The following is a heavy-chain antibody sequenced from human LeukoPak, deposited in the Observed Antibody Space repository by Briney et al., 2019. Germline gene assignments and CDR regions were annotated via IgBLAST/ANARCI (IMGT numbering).Heavy chain of an antibody. CDR1: GFTFSSYS. CDR3: AKDRRYYYDSSGYSYFDY. V-gene: IGHV3-23*01. J-gene: IGHJ4*02. D-gene: IGHD3-22*01. Sequence: AGGSLRLSCAASGFTFSSYSMNWVRQAPGKGLEWVSAISGSGGSTYYADSVKGRFTISRDNSKNTLYLQMNSLRAEDTAVYYCAKDRRYYYDSSGYSYFDYWGQGTLVTVSS. CDR2: ISGSGGST.